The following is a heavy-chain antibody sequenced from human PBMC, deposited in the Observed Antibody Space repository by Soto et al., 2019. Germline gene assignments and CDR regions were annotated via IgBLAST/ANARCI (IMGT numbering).Heavy chain of an antibody. D-gene: IGHD4-17*01. J-gene: IGHJ5*01. CDR2: INHSGSA. Sequence: QVQLQQWGAGLLKPSETLSLTCAVYGGSFSGYYWSWIRQPPGKGLEWIGEINHSGSANYNPSVESPLTISVDTSKNQFPLEVRSVTAADTAVYYCARAKGYGATSWLDSWGQGNLVTVSS. CDR3: ARAKGYGATSWLDS. V-gene: IGHV4-34*01. CDR1: GGSFSGYY.